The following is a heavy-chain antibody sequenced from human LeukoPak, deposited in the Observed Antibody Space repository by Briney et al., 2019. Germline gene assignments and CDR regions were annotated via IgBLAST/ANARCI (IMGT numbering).Heavy chain of an antibody. Sequence: GGSLRLSCAASGXTFDDYAMHWVRQAPGKGLEWVSLISGDGGSTYYADSVKGRFTISRDNSKNSLYLQMNSLRTEDTALYYCAKRGRAVAGTGKDYFDYWGQGTLVTVSS. J-gene: IGHJ4*02. CDR2: ISGDGGST. V-gene: IGHV3-43*02. CDR1: GXTFDDYA. D-gene: IGHD6-19*01. CDR3: AKRGRAVAGTGKDYFDY.